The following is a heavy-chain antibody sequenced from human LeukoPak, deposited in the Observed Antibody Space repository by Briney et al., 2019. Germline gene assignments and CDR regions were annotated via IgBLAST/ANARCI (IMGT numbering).Heavy chain of an antibody. V-gene: IGHV4-39*01. Sequence: SETLSLTCTVSGGSISSSSYYWGWIRQPPGKGLEWIGSIYYSGSTYYNPSLKSRVTISVDTSKNQFSLKLSSVTAADTAVYYCARQVVVPLVGYWGQGTLVTVSS. CDR2: IYYSGST. CDR3: ARQVVVPLVGY. J-gene: IGHJ4*02. D-gene: IGHD2-2*01. CDR1: GGSISSSSYY.